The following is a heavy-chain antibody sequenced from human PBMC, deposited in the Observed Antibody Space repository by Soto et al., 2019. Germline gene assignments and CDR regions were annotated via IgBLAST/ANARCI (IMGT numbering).Heavy chain of an antibody. CDR3: ERGAGGNFYFDY. V-gene: IGHV4-31*03. CDR2: VYYSGST. J-gene: IGHJ4*02. D-gene: IGHD2-21*02. CDR1: GGSINRGGYY. Sequence: SETLSLTCTVSGGSINRGGYYWTWIRQHPGKGLEWIGSVYYSGSTNYNPSLKSRLTISVDTSKNQFSLRLSSVSAADTAVYYSERGAGGNFYFDYWGQGTLVTVSS.